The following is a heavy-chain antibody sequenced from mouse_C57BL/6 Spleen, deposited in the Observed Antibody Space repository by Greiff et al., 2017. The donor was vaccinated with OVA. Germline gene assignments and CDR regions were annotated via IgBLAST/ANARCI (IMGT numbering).Heavy chain of an antibody. CDR3: ARVTYRGNYDAMDY. V-gene: IGHV1-64*01. Sequence: QVQLKQPGAELVKPGASVKLSCKASGYTFTSYWMHWVKQRPGQGLEWIGMIHPNSGSTNYNEKFKSKATLTVDKSSSTAYMQLSSLTSEDSAVYYCARVTYRGNYDAMDYWGQGTSVTVSS. J-gene: IGHJ4*01. CDR1: GYTFTSYW. D-gene: IGHD2-14*01. CDR2: IHPNSGST.